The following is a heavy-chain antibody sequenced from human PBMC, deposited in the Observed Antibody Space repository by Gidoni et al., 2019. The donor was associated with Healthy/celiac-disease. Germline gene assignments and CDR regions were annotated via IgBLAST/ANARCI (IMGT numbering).Heavy chain of an antibody. CDR1: GASISSGGYY. Sequence: QVQLQESGPGLVKPSQTLSLTCTVSGASISSGGYYWRWIRQHPGKGLEWIGYIYYSGSTYYNPSLKSRVTISVDTSKNQFSLKLSSVTAADTAVYYCARDLGGPNCSGGSCPQYYFDYWGQGTLVTVSS. V-gene: IGHV4-31*03. D-gene: IGHD2-15*01. J-gene: IGHJ4*02. CDR3: ARDLGGPNCSGGSCPQYYFDY. CDR2: IYYSGST.